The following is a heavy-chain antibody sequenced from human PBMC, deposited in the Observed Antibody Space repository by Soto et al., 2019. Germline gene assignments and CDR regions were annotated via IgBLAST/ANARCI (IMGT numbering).Heavy chain of an antibody. CDR3: AKDETPDFWGGSPY. CDR2: IIPILGIA. D-gene: IGHD3-3*01. Sequence: SVKVSCKASGGTFSSYTISWGRQAPGQGLEWMGRIIPILGIANYAQKFQGRVTITADKSTSTAYMELSSLRSEDTGVYYRAKDETPDFWGGSPYWGQAPLFTFSS. J-gene: IGHJ4*02. V-gene: IGHV1-69*04. CDR1: GGTFSSYT.